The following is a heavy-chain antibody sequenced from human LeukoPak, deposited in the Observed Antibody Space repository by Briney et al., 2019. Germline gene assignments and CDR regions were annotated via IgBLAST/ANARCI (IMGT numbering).Heavy chain of an antibody. D-gene: IGHD3-10*01. Sequence: GGSLRLSCAASGFTFSSYGMHWVRQAPGKGLEWVAVIWYDGSNKYYADFVKGRFTISRDNSKNTLYLQMNSLRAEDTAVYYCARDSYYGSGSYAYYYYGMDVWGKGTTVTVSS. J-gene: IGHJ6*04. CDR3: ARDSYYGSGSYAYYYYGMDV. CDR1: GFTFSSYG. CDR2: IWYDGSNK. V-gene: IGHV3-33*01.